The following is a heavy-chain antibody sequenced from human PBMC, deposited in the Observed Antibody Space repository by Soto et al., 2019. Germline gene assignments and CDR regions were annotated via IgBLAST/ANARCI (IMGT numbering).Heavy chain of an antibody. J-gene: IGHJ4*02. Sequence: GASLKLSCKASVCTFSSYAVSWVLQAHEQGLEWMGGIIPIFGTANYAQKFQGRVTITADESTSTAYMELSSLRSGDTAVYYCARSGYYDSSGYFDYWGQGTLVTVSS. CDR3: ARSGYYDSSGYFDY. CDR1: VCTFSSYA. V-gene: IGHV1-69*13. CDR2: IIPIFGTA. D-gene: IGHD3-22*01.